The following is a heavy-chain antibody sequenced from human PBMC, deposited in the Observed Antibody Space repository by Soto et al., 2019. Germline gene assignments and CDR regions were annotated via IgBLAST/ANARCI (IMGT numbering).Heavy chain of an antibody. CDR3: ARGRYGDY. CDR2: ISAHNGNT. J-gene: IGHJ4*02. Sequence: QVHLVQSGAEVKKPGASVKVSCKGSGYAFTTYGITWVRQAPGQGLEWMGWISAHNGNTNYAQKLQGRVTVTRDTSTSTAYMELRSLISDDTAVYYCARGRYGDYGGQGSLFTVSS. CDR1: GYAFTTYG. V-gene: IGHV1-18*01. D-gene: IGHD1-1*01.